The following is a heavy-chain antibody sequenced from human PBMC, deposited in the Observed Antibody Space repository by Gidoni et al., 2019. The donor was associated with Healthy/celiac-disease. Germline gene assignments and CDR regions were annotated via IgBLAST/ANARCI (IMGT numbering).Heavy chain of an antibody. CDR2: IYYSVST. V-gene: IGHV4-31*03. CDR1: VGSISSGGYY. J-gene: IGHJ5*02. Sequence: QVQLQESGPGLVKPSQTLSLTCTVSVGSISSGGYYWSWIRQHPGKGLEWIGYIYYSVSTYYNPSLKSRVTISVDTSKNQFSLKLSSVTAADTAVYYCARALWFGELLPNWFDPWGQGTLVTVSS. D-gene: IGHD3-10*01. CDR3: ARALWFGELLPNWFDP.